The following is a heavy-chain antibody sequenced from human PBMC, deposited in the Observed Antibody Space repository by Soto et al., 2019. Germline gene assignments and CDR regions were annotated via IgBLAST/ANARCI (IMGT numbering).Heavy chain of an antibody. CDR2: IYYSGST. Sequence: QVQLQESGPGLVKPSETLSLTCTVSGGSISSYYWSWIRQPPGKGLEWIGYIYYSGSTNYNPSLMRRVTISVDTSNNQFSLTLTSVTAADTAVYYCARRYGSCFDYWGQGTLVTVSS. D-gene: IGHD5-18*01. CDR3: ARRYGSCFDY. CDR1: GGSISSYY. V-gene: IGHV4-59*08. J-gene: IGHJ4*02.